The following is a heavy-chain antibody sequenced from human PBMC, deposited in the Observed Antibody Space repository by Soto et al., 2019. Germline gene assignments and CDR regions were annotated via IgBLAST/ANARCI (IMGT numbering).Heavy chain of an antibody. D-gene: IGHD2-2*03. CDR2: ISSSGSTI. J-gene: IGHJ5*02. Sequence: GGSLRLSCAASGFTFSDYYMSWIRQAPGKGLEWVSYISSSGSTIYYADSVKGRFTISGDNAKNSLYLQMNSLRAEDTSVYYCARDLKLPLGLDIVVVPAAMGFDPWGQGTLVTVSS. CDR3: ARDLKLPLGLDIVVVPAAMGFDP. V-gene: IGHV3-11*01. CDR1: GFTFSDYY.